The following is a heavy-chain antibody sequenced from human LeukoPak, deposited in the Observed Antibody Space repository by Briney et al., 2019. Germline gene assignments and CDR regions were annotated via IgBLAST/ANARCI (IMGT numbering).Heavy chain of an antibody. Sequence: PGGSLRLSCAASGFTFSGHWMHWVRQAPGKGLVWVSRVNNDGSDRTYADSVNGRFTISRDNAKNTLYLQMNSLRDEDTAVYYCVRGSFGPDIWGQGTMVAVSS. CDR3: VRGSFGPDI. D-gene: IGHD3/OR15-3a*01. V-gene: IGHV3-74*01. J-gene: IGHJ3*02. CDR1: GFTFSGHW. CDR2: VNNDGSDR.